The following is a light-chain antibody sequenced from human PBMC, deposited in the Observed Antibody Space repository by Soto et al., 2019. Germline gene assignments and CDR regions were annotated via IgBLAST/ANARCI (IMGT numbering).Light chain of an antibody. V-gene: IGLV2-14*01. CDR1: SRDIGDYNY. CDR2: EVY. Sequence: QSALTQPASVSGSPGQSITIPCTGTSRDIGDYNYVSWYQQHLGKAPKLLIFEVYNRPAGVSDRFSGSKSGNTASLTISGLQTGDEGDYYCSSYSDTTTLYLFGTGTKVTVL. CDR3: SSYSDTTTLYL. J-gene: IGLJ1*01.